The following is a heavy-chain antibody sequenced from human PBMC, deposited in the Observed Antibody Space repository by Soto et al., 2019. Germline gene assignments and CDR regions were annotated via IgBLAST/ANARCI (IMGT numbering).Heavy chain of an antibody. CDR3: VRVLDSSWYADL. J-gene: IGHJ2*01. D-gene: IGHD3-22*01. V-gene: IGHV4-61*01. CDR1: GGSVSSASFY. CDR2: IYYTGVT. Sequence: QVQLQESGPGLVKPSETLSLTCSVSGGSVSSASFYWTWIRQAPGTGLEYIGYIYYTGVTNYTLSLSSRVTISLDTSKNQFSLKLNSMTAADTAVYYCVRVLDSSWYADLWGRGTLVTVSS.